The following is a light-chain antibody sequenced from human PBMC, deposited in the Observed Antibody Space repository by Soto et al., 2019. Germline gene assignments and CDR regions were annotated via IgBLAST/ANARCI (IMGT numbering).Light chain of an antibody. V-gene: IGKV3-20*01. J-gene: IGKJ3*01. Sequence: EIVLTQSPGTLSLSPGERATLSCRASQSVSSSYLAWYQQKPGQAPRLLLYDASSTDTGIADGFSGSGSGTDFTLTISRLEPEDFAVYYCEQYGSSPSITFGPGTKVDIK. CDR3: EQYGSSPSIT. CDR1: QSVSSSY. CDR2: DAS.